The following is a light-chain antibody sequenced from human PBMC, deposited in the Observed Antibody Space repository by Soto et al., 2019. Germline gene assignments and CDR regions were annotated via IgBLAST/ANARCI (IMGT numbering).Light chain of an antibody. V-gene: IGLV2-8*01. CDR1: SSDVGGYNY. Sequence: QSVLTQPPSASGSPGQSVTISWTGTSSDVGGYNYVSWYQQHPGKAPKLMIYEVSKRPSGVPDRFSGSKSGNTASLTVSGLQAEDEAAYYCSSYAGSNNLGVFGGGTKLTVL. CDR2: EVS. J-gene: IGLJ2*01. CDR3: SSYAGSNNLGV.